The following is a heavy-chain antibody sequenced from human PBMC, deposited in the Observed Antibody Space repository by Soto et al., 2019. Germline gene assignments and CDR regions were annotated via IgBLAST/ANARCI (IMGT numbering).Heavy chain of an antibody. CDR2: IYWDDDK. J-gene: IGHJ4*02. V-gene: IGHV2-5*02. CDR1: GFSLSTRDVG. Sequence: QITLDESGPTLVKPTQTLTLTCTFSGFSLSTRDVGVAWIRQPPGKALEWLGVIYWDDDKRYSPTLKSRLTITKDTSKNQVVLRMTKMDPVDTATYYCAHCRRGVANFWGQGTLVTVSS. D-gene: IGHD3-10*01. CDR3: AHCRRGVANF.